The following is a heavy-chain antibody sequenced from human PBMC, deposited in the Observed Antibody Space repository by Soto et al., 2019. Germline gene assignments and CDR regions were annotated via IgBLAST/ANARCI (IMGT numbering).Heavy chain of an antibody. CDR1: GYRFTSYW. Sequence: RGESLKISCQTSGYRFTSYWIGWVRQMPGKGLEWMGIIYPGDSETRYSPSFQGQVTISADKSITTAYLQWSSLKASDTAMYYCARRDYYGSGSYDSADAFGIWGQGTMVTVS. J-gene: IGHJ3*02. V-gene: IGHV5-51*01. CDR3: ARRDYYGSGSYDSADAFGI. D-gene: IGHD3-10*01. CDR2: IYPGDSET.